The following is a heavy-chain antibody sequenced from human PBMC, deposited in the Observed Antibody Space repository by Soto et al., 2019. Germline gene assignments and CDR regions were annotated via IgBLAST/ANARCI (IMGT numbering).Heavy chain of an antibody. CDR3: ARRGKIDSSGWYVDAPTLDY. CDR2: IYYSGST. Sequence: QLQLQESGPGLVKPSETLSLTCTVSGGSISSSSYYWGWIRQPPGKGLEWIGSIYYSGSTYYNPSLKSRVTISVDTSKNQFSLKLSSVTAADTAVYYCARRGKIDSSGWYVDAPTLDYWGQGTLVTVSS. CDR1: GGSISSSSYY. V-gene: IGHV4-39*01. J-gene: IGHJ4*02. D-gene: IGHD6-19*01.